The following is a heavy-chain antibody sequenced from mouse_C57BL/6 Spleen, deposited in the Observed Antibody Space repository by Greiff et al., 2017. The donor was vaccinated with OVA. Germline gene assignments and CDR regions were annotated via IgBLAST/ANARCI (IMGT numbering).Heavy chain of an antibody. CDR2: IYPRSGNT. V-gene: IGHV1-81*01. CDR1: GYTFTSYG. Sequence: VKVVESGAELARPGASVKLSCKASGYTFTSYGISWVKQRTGQGLEWIGEIYPRSGNTYYNEKFKGKATLTADKSSSTAYMELRSLTSEDSAVYFCARFDYGFAYWGQGTLVTVSA. J-gene: IGHJ3*01. CDR3: ARFDYGFAY. D-gene: IGHD2-4*01.